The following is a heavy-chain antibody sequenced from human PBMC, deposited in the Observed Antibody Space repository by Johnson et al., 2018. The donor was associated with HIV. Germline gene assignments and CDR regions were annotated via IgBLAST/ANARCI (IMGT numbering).Heavy chain of an antibody. CDR1: GFTFISYA. CDR2: ISYDGSNK. Sequence: QVQLVESGGGVVQPGRSLRLSCAASGFTFISYAMHWVRQAPGKGLEWVAVISYDGSNKYYADSVKGRFTISRDNSKNTLYLQMGSLRTEDMAVYHCARARYTSDWYLYDAFDLWGQGTMVTVSS. D-gene: IGHD6-13*01. CDR3: ARARYTSDWYLYDAFDL. V-gene: IGHV3-30*14. J-gene: IGHJ3*01.